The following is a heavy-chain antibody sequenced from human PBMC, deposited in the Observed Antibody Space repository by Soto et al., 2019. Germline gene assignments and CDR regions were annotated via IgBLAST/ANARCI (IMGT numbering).Heavy chain of an antibody. V-gene: IGHV4-34*01. J-gene: IGHJ4*02. D-gene: IGHD3-3*01. CDR2: INHSGNK. Sequence: QVRLQQWGAGRLKSSETLSLTCGVYDGSFSGYFWTWIRQPPGRGLEWIGDINHSGNKNYNPSLQSRVSISVDTSKRQFSLRLMSVTAAGTAMYYCARICRWSGCFCWDPRGFDHWRQGTLVTVSS. CDR3: ARICRWSGCFCWDPRGFDH. CDR1: DGSFSGYF.